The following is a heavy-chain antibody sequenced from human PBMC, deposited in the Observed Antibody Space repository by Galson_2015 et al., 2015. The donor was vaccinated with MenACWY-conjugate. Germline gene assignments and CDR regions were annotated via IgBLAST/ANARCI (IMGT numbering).Heavy chain of an antibody. CDR2: ISGSGGNT. CDR1: GFTFSSYA. Sequence: SLRLSCAASGFTFSSYAMSWVRQAPGKGLDWVSTISGSGGNTYSADSVKGRFTISRDNSKNTLYLQMNSLSAEDTAVYYCAKDARDSTIFGVMDVWGKGTTVTVSS. J-gene: IGHJ6*03. V-gene: IGHV3-23*01. CDR3: AKDARDSTIFGVMDV. D-gene: IGHD3-3*01.